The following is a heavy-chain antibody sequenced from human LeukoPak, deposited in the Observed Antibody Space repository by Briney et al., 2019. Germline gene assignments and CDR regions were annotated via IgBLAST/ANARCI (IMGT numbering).Heavy chain of an antibody. CDR3: ARDPRAALAY. CDR2: ISSSGSTV. Sequence: PGGSLRLSCAASGFTFSDYYMSRIRQAPGKGLEWVSHISSSGSTVYYADSVKGRFSISRDNAKNSLYLQMNSLRAEDTAVYYCARDPRAALAYWGQGTLVTVSS. V-gene: IGHV3-11*01. D-gene: IGHD6-6*01. J-gene: IGHJ4*02. CDR1: GFTFSDYY.